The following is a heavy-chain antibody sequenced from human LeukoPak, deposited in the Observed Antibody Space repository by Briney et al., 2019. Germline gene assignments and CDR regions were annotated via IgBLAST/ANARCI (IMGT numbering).Heavy chain of an antibody. CDR1: GYTFTSYD. CDR2: IIPIFGTA. D-gene: IGHD1-26*01. J-gene: IGHJ3*02. CDR3: ARDTGRFDAFDI. Sequence: SVKVSCKASGYTFTSYDINWVRQATGQGLEWMGGIIPIFGTANYAQKFQGRVTITTDESTGTAYMELSSLRSEDTAVYYCARDTGRFDAFDIWGQGTMVTVSS. V-gene: IGHV1-69*05.